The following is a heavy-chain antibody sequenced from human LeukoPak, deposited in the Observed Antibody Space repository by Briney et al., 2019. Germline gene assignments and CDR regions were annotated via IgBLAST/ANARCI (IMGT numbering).Heavy chain of an antibody. V-gene: IGHV4-59*01. CDR1: GGSISSYY. CDR2: IYYSGST. Sequence: SETLSLTRTVSGGSISSYYWSWIRQPPGKGLEWIGYIYYSGSTNYNPSLKSRVTISVDTSKNQFSLKLSSVTAADTAVYYCARDTPSYGFDYWGQGTLVTVSS. CDR3: ARDTPSYGFDY. D-gene: IGHD4-17*01. J-gene: IGHJ4*02.